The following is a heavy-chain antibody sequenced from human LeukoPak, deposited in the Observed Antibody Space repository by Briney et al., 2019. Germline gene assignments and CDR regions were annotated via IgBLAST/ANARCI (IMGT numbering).Heavy chain of an antibody. D-gene: IGHD4-23*01. CDR2: IYYSGTT. CDR3: ARFGYGGNSYY. J-gene: IGHJ4*02. Sequence: SETLSLTCTVSGGSISSNSDYWGWIRQPPGKGLEWIGSIYYSGTTYYNPSLKSRVTISVDTSKDQFSLKLSSVTAADTAVYYCARFGYGGNSYYWGQGTLVTVSS. V-gene: IGHV4-39*07. CDR1: GGSISSNSDY.